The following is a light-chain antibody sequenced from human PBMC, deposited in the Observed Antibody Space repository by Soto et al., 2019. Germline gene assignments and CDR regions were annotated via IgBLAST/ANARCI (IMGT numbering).Light chain of an antibody. CDR2: DAS. Sequence: ESVLTQSPATLSLSPGERATLSCRASQSVSSYLAWYQQKPGQAPRLLIYDASNRATGIPARFSGSGSGTDFTLTISSLEPEDFAVYYCQQRSNWPPLTFGQGTKVDIK. CDR3: QQRSNWPPLT. J-gene: IGKJ2*01. CDR1: QSVSSY. V-gene: IGKV3-11*01.